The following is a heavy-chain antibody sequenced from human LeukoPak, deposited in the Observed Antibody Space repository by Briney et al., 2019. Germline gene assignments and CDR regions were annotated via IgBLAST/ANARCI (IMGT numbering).Heavy chain of an antibody. V-gene: IGHV3-21*01. CDR1: GFTFSSYS. CDR3: ASDFLPDIVATIPYFDY. Sequence: GGSLRLSCAASGFTFSSYSMNWVRQAPGKGLEWVSSISSSSSYIYYADSVKGRFTISRDNAKNSLYLQMNSLRAEDTAVYYCASDFLPDIVATIPYFDYWGQGTLVTVSS. D-gene: IGHD5-12*01. CDR2: ISSSSSYI. J-gene: IGHJ4*02.